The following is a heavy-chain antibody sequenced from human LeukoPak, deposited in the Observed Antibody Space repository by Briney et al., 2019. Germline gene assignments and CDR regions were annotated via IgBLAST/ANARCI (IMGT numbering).Heavy chain of an antibody. J-gene: IGHJ4*02. V-gene: IGHV3-21*01. CDR3: ARWSQFGSSSVGAHHFDH. CDR2: ISSSSSYI. D-gene: IGHD6-6*01. CDR1: GFTFSSYN. Sequence: GGSLRLSCAASGFTFSSYNMNWVRQAPGKGLEWVSSISSSSSYIYYADSVKGRFTISRDNAKNSLNLQMNSLRAEDTAVYYCARWSQFGSSSVGAHHFDHWGQGTLVTFSS.